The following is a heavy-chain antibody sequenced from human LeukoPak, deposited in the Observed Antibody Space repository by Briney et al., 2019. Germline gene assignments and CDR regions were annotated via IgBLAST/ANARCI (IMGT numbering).Heavy chain of an antibody. CDR2: INPSGGST. CDR1: GYTFTSYY. CDR3: ARDLAAAGPNP. V-gene: IGHV1-46*01. Sequence: ASVKVSCKASGYTFTSYYMHWVRQAPGQELEWMGIINPSGGSTSYAQKFQGRVTMARDTSTSTVYMELSSLRSEDTAVYYCARDLAAAGPNPWGQGTLVTVSS. D-gene: IGHD6-13*01. J-gene: IGHJ5*02.